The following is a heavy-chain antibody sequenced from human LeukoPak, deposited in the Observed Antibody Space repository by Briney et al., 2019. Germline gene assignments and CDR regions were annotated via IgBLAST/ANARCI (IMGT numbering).Heavy chain of an antibody. CDR2: INWNGGST. V-gene: IGHV3-20*04. D-gene: IGHD3-10*01. Sequence: GGSLRLSCAASGFTFDDYGMSWVRQAPGKGLEWVFGINWNGGSTGYADSVKGRFTISRDNAKNSLYLQVNSLRAEDTALYYCARGGMRYYGSGSYPSDYWGQGTLVTVSS. CDR3: ARGGMRYYGSGSYPSDY. J-gene: IGHJ4*02. CDR1: GFTFDDYG.